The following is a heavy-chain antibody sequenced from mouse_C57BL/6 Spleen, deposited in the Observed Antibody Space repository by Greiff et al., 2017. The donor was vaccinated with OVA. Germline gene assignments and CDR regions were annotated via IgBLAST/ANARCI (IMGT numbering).Heavy chain of an antibody. D-gene: IGHD4-1*01. CDR3: ARWDSLYAMDY. V-gene: IGHV1-42*01. CDR1: GYSFTGYY. J-gene: IGHJ4*01. CDR2: INPSTGGT. Sequence: DVKLQESGPELVKPGASVKISCKASGYSFTGYYMNWVKQSPEKSLEWIGEINPSTGGTTYNQKFKAKATLTVDKSSSTAYMQLKSLTSEDSAVYYCARWDSLYAMDYWGQGTTVTVSS.